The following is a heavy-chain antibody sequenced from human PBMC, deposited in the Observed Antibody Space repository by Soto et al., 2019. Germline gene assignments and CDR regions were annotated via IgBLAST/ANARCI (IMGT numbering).Heavy chain of an antibody. CDR1: GFTFSSYA. Sequence: GGSLRLSCAASGFTFSSYAMSWVRQAPGKGLEWVSAISGSSGSTYYADSVKGRFTISRDNSKNTLYLQMNSLRAEDTAVYYCAKAREQPPYQPLLYPTPTDYWGQGTLVTVSS. V-gene: IGHV3-23*01. CDR2: ISGSSGST. CDR3: AKAREQPPYQPLLYPTPTDY. J-gene: IGHJ4*02. D-gene: IGHD2-2*02.